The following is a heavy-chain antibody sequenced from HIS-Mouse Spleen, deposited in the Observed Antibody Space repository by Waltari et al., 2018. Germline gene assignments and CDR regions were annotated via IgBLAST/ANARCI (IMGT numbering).Heavy chain of an antibody. Sequence: QVQLQESGPGLVKPSETLSLTCTVSGGSISSYYWSWIRQPAGKGLEWIGRIYTSGRTNDNPSLKGRVTMSVETSKNQFSRKLSSVTAADTAVYYCARWTTGGDAFDIWGQGTMVTVSS. D-gene: IGHD3-16*01. CDR2: IYTSGRT. V-gene: IGHV4-4*07. J-gene: IGHJ3*02. CDR3: ARWTTGGDAFDI. CDR1: GGSISSYY.